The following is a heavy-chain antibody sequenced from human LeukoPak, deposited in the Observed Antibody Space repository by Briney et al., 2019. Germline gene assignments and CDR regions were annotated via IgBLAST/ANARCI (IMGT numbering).Heavy chain of an antibody. Sequence: GGSLRLSCAASGSDFSSYGMSWVRQSPGKGLEWVSTFSASSTSTYYADSVKGRFTISRDNSKNTLYLQMNSLRDEDTAVYYCAKGDTYYDLLTCFDFWGPGTLVTVSS. J-gene: IGHJ4*02. CDR2: FSASSTST. CDR1: GSDFSSYG. V-gene: IGHV3-23*01. CDR3: AKGDTYYDLLTCFDF. D-gene: IGHD3-9*01.